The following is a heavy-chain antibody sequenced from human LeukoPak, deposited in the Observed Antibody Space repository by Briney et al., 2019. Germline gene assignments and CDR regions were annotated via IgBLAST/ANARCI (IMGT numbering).Heavy chain of an antibody. Sequence: GGSLRLSCAASGVTFSSYWMHWVRQAPGKGLVWVSRINSDGSTTYADSVKGRFTISRDNAKNTLYLQMDSLRGEDTAVYYCARVPHGEGYFDSWGQGTLVTVSS. CDR3: ARVPHGEGYFDS. J-gene: IGHJ4*02. V-gene: IGHV3-74*03. CDR1: GVTFSSYW. CDR2: INSDGST.